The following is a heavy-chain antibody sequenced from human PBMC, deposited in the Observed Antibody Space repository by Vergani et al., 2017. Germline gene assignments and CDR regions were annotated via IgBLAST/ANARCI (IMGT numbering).Heavy chain of an antibody. D-gene: IGHD2-15*01. CDR3: ARGRLVRVAATL. CDR1: GFTVSSNY. V-gene: IGHV3-66*01. CDR2: IYSGGST. Sequence: EVQLLESGGGLVQPGGSLRLSCAASGFTVSSNYMSWVRQAPGKGLEWVSVIYSGGSTYSADSVKGRFTISRDNSKNTLYLQMNSLRAEDTAVYYCARGRLVRVAATLWGQGTLVTVSS. J-gene: IGHJ4*02.